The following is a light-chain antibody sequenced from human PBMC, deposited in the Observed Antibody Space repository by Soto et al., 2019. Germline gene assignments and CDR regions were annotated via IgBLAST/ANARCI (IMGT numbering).Light chain of an antibody. J-gene: IGKJ5*01. CDR1: QSVNTK. CDR3: QQHTDWPPIT. Sequence: EIVMTQSPATLSVSPGERVTLSCRASQSVNTKLAWYQQKPGQPPRLLIYGASTRATGVPARFSGSGSGTDFILTISSLQSEDFAVYYCQQHTDWPPITFGQGTRLEI. CDR2: GAS. V-gene: IGKV3-15*01.